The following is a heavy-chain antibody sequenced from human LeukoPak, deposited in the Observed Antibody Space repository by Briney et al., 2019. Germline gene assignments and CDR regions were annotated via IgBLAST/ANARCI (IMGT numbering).Heavy chain of an antibody. CDR2: INPNSGGT. V-gene: IGHV1-2*04. CDR1: GYTFTGYY. J-gene: IGHJ5*02. D-gene: IGHD6-13*01. Sequence: GASVKVSCKASGYTFTGYYMHWVRQAPGQGLEWMGWINPNSGGTNYAQKFQGWVTMTRDTSISTAYMELSRLRSDDTAVYYCAKDSRVLSRQQGWFDPWGQGTLVTVSS. CDR3: AKDSRVLSRQQGWFDP.